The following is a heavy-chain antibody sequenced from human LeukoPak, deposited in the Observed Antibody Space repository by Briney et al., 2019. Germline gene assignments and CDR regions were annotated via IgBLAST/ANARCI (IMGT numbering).Heavy chain of an antibody. D-gene: IGHD6-19*01. Sequence: ASVRVSCKASGYTFNNYYMYWVRQAPGQGLEWMGMINPSGGGTSYAQKFQGRVTMTRDTSTRTVYMEVSSLKPEDTAVYYCARQGAYSSAIGMGYWGQGTLVTVSS. CDR2: INPSGGGT. CDR3: ARQGAYSSAIGMGY. V-gene: IGHV1-46*02. J-gene: IGHJ4*02. CDR1: GYTFNNYY.